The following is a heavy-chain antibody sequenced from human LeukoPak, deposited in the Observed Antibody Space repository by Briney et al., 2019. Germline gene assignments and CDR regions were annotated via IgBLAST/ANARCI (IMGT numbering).Heavy chain of an antibody. D-gene: IGHD6-19*01. J-gene: IGHJ6*02. CDR2: ISSSSSYI. CDR3: ARDRESGWYYYGMDV. CDR1: GFTLSSYS. Sequence: GGSLRLSCAASGFTLSSYSMNWVRQAPGKGLEWVSSISSSSSYIYYADSVKGRFTISRDNAKNSLYLQMNSLRAEDTAVYYCARDRESGWYYYGMDVWGQGTTVTVSS. V-gene: IGHV3-21*01.